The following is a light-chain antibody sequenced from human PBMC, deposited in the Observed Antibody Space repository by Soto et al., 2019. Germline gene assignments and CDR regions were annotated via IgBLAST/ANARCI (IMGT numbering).Light chain of an antibody. Sequence: DIQLTQSPSFLSASVGDSVTVTCRASQGISSYLAWYQQKPGKAPNLLIYATSTLQSGVPSRFSGSGSGTDFTLTISSLQPEDFATYYCQQLNSYPRTFGQGPKVEIK. CDR2: ATS. J-gene: IGKJ1*01. CDR3: QQLNSYPRT. CDR1: QGISSY. V-gene: IGKV1-9*01.